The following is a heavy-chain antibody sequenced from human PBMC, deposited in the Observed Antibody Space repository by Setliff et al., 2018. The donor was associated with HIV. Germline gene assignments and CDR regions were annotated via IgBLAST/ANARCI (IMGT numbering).Heavy chain of an antibody. CDR1: GASFSGYY. D-gene: IGHD2-21*02. J-gene: IGHJ3*02. CDR2: INLSRST. CDR3: AREVDVVTTSDAFDI. V-gene: IGHV4-34*01. Sequence: PSETLSLTCAVYGASFSGYYWGWIRQPPGKGLEWIGEINLSRSTDYNPSLKSRVTISLDTSMNQFSLKLTSVTAADTAVYYCAREVDVVTTSDAFDIWGQGTMVTVSS.